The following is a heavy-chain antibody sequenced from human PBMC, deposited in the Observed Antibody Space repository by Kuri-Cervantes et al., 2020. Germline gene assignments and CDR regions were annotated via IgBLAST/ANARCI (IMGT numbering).Heavy chain of an antibody. D-gene: IGHD3-10*01. CDR2: INPSGGST. V-gene: IGHV1-46*01. Sequence: ASVKVSCKASGYTFTSYYMHWVRQAPGQGLEWMGIINPSGGSTSYAQKFQGRVTMTRDTSTSTVYMELSSLRSEDTAVYYCARDPGDDYYGSGSYYNDWGQGTMVTVSS. J-gene: IGHJ3*01. CDR1: GYTFTSYY. CDR3: ARDPGDDYYGSGSYYND.